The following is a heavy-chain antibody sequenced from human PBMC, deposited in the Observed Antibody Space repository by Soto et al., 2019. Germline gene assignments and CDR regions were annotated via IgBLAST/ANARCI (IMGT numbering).Heavy chain of an antibody. J-gene: IGHJ6*02. CDR1: GFTFDDYA. Sequence: PGGSLRLSCAASGFTFDDYAMHWVRQAPGKGLEWVSGISWNSGSIGYADSVKGRFTISRDNAKNSLYLQMNSLRAEDTALYYCASLISVQCGIAAAGTSYYYYGMDVWGQGPTVTVSS. D-gene: IGHD6-13*01. V-gene: IGHV3-9*01. CDR3: ASLISVQCGIAAAGTSYYYYGMDV. CDR2: ISWNSGSI.